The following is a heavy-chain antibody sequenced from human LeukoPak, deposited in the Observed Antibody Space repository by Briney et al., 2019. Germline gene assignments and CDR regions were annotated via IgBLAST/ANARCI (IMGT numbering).Heavy chain of an antibody. CDR1: GFTFSNAW. D-gene: IGHD6-19*01. CDR2: IKSKTDGGTT. CDR3: TTAPGIAVAGTFPRFDY. Sequence: GGSLRLSCAASGFTFSNAWMSWVRQAPGKGLECVGRIKSKTDGGTTDYAAPVKGRFTISRDDSKNTLYLQMNSLKTEDTAVYYCTTAPGIAVAGTFPRFDYWGQGTLVTVS. J-gene: IGHJ4*02. V-gene: IGHV3-15*01.